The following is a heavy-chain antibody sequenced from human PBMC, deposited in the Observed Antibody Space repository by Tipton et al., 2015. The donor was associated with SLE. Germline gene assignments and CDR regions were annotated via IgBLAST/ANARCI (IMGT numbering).Heavy chain of an antibody. J-gene: IGHJ4*02. CDR3: ARAAPTRVGATTFDY. D-gene: IGHD1-26*01. CDR2: IYDSGST. Sequence: TLSLTCTVSGGSISDYYWSWIRQPPGKGLEWIGYIYDSGSTNYNPSLKSRVTISVDTSKNQFSLKLSSVTAADTAVYYCARAAPTRVGATTFDYWGQGTLVTVSS. CDR1: GGSISDYY. V-gene: IGHV4-59*01.